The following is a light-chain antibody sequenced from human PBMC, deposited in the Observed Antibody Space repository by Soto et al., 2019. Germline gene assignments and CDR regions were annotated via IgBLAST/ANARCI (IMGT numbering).Light chain of an antibody. CDR3: QQYKSYLYA. CDR2: GAS. CDR1: QSISSW. V-gene: IGKV1-5*01. Sequence: DIQMTQSPSTLSASVGDRVTITCRASQSISSWLAWYPQKPGKAPKLLIYGASSLESGVPSRFSGSGSGTEFTLTISSLQPDDFATYYCQQYKSYLYAFGQGTKVDIK. J-gene: IGKJ2*01.